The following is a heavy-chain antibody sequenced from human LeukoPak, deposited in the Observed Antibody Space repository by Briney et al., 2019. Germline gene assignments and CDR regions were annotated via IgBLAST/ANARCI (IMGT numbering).Heavy chain of an antibody. D-gene: IGHD2-21*02. CDR1: GFTFSNAW. Sequence: KPGGSLRLSCAASGFTFSNAWMTWVRRAPGKGLGWVGRIKSKTDGGTTDYAAPVKGRFTISRDDSKNTLYLQMNSLKTEDTAVYYCTREAVTANGYFDYWGQGTLVTVSS. V-gene: IGHV3-15*01. CDR2: IKSKTDGGTT. J-gene: IGHJ4*02. CDR3: TREAVTANGYFDY.